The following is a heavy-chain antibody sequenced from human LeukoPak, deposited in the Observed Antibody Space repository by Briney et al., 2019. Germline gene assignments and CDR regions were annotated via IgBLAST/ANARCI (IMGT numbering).Heavy chain of an antibody. Sequence: ASVKVSCKASGYTFTSYGISWVRQAPGQGLEWMGWISAYNGNTNYAQKLQGRVTMTTDTSTSTAYVELRSLRSDDTAVYYCARDPLRYYGSGSLYGMDVWGQGTTVTVSS. CDR2: ISAYNGNT. D-gene: IGHD3-10*01. CDR1: GYTFTSYG. V-gene: IGHV1-18*01. J-gene: IGHJ6*02. CDR3: ARDPLRYYGSGSLYGMDV.